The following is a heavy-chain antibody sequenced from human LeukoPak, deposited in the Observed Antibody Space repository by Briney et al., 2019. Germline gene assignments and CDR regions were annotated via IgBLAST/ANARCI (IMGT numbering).Heavy chain of an antibody. J-gene: IGHJ3*02. CDR3: ARDPSYCSSGSCSNLAFDI. Sequence: ASVKVSCKASGYTFTGYYMHWVRQAPGQGLEWMGWINPNSGDTNYAQKFQDRVTMTGDTPISTAYMELSRLRSDDTAIYYCARDPSYCSSGSCSNLAFDIWGQGTMVTVSS. CDR1: GYTFTGYY. V-gene: IGHV1-2*02. CDR2: INPNSGDT. D-gene: IGHD2-15*01.